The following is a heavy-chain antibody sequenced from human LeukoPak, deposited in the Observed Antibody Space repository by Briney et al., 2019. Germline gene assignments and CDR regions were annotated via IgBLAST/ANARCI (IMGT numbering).Heavy chain of an antibody. V-gene: IGHV3-33*01. Sequence: PGGSLRLPCAASGFTFSSYGMHWVRQAPGKGLEWVAVIWYDGSNKYYADSVKGRFTISRDNSKNTLYLQMNSLRAEDTAVYYCARLGRRAAVAGPFDYWGQGTLVTVSS. J-gene: IGHJ4*02. CDR3: ARLGRRAAVAGPFDY. D-gene: IGHD6-19*01. CDR2: IWYDGSNK. CDR1: GFTFSSYG.